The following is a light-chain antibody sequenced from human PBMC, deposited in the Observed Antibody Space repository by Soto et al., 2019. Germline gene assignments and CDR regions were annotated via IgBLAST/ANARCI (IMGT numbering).Light chain of an antibody. CDR2: SNN. Sequence: QSVLTQPPSASGTPGQRVTISCSGSSSNIGGNSVNWYQQLPGTAPKLLMYSNNQRAAGVPDRFSGSKSDTSASLAISGLQSEDDGDYYCASWDDSLNDPVFGGGTKVTVL. J-gene: IGLJ3*02. CDR1: SSNIGGNS. V-gene: IGLV1-44*01. CDR3: ASWDDSLNDPV.